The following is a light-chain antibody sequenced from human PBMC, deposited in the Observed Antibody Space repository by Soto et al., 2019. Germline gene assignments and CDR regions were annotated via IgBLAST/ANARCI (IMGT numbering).Light chain of an antibody. CDR1: SSDVGGYNY. J-gene: IGLJ1*01. V-gene: IGLV2-14*01. Sequence: QSVLTQPASVSGSPGQSITISCTGTSSDVGGYNYVSWYQQHPGKAPKLMIYEVSNRPSGVSLRFSGSRSGNTASLTISGLQAEDAADYFCSAYTISSSLVFGTGTKVTVL. CDR2: EVS. CDR3: SAYTISSSLV.